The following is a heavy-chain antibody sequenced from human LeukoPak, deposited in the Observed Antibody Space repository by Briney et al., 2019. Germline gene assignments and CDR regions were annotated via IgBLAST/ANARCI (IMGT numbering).Heavy chain of an antibody. CDR1: GYTFITYG. Sequence: ASVKVSCEASGYTFITYGISWVRQAPGQGLEWMGWVSAYADDTNYVQKYQGRVSTTTDTSTSTAYMELRSLRSDDTAVYYCARDCIGCHGFDYWGQGTLVTVSS. J-gene: IGHJ4*02. CDR3: ARDCIGCHGFDY. V-gene: IGHV1-18*01. CDR2: VSAYADDT. D-gene: IGHD2-15*01.